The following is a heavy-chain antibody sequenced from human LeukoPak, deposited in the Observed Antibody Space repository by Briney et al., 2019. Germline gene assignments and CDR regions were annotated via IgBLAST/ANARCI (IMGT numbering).Heavy chain of an antibody. CDR2: IINSGGTV. CDR1: GFTFSIHG. Sequence: GGSLRLSCAASGFTFSIHGMNWVRQAPGKGLEWVSYIINSGGTVYYTDSVHGRFTISRDNARNSLFLQMNSLRDEDTAVYYCARVGRGVFGMDVWGQGTTVTVSS. CDR3: ARVGRGVFGMDV. J-gene: IGHJ6*02. V-gene: IGHV3-48*02. D-gene: IGHD3-10*01.